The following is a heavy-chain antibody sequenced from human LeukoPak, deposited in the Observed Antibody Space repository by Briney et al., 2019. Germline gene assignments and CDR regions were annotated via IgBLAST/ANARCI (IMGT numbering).Heavy chain of an antibody. J-gene: IGHJ3*02. CDR2: ISYDGNNK. D-gene: IGHD3-10*01. CDR1: GFTFSSYG. Sequence: GGSLRLSCAASGFTFSSYGMHWVRQAPGKGLEWVAVISYDGNNKYYADSVKGRFTISKDSSKNTLYLHMNSLRAEDTAVYYCARDKNYYGSGSPSLDAFDIWGQGTMVTVSS. CDR3: ARDKNYYGSGSPSLDAFDI. V-gene: IGHV3-30*03.